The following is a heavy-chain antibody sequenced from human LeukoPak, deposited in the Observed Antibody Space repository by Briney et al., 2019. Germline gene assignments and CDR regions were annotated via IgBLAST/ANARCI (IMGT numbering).Heavy chain of an antibody. J-gene: IGHJ6*03. CDR1: GYTFTGYY. D-gene: IGHD3-10*01. Sequence: ASVKVSCKASGYTFTGYYIHWVRQAPGQGLEWMGWINPHSGGTNYAQKFQGGVTMTRDTSITTAYMELSSLRSDDTAVYYCARVGGSGSYYNRLYYYYYMDVWGKGTTVTISS. CDR2: INPHSGGT. CDR3: ARVGGSGSYYNRLYYYYYMDV. V-gene: IGHV1-2*02.